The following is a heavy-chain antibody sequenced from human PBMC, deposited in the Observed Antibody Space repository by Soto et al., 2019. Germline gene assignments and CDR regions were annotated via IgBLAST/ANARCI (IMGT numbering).Heavy chain of an antibody. V-gene: IGHV6-1*01. CDR2: TYYRSKWKT. Sequence: SQTLSLTCAISGDSVSSNSAAWNWVRQSPSRGLEWLGRTYYRSKWKTDYAVSVRGRITINPDTSKNQFSLQLNSVTPGDTAVYYCARGDVIDVWGRGTMVTVSS. CDR3: ARGDVIDV. J-gene: IGHJ3*01. CDR1: GDSVSSNSAA.